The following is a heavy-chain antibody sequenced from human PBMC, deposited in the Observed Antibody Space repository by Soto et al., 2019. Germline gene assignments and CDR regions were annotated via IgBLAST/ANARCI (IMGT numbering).Heavy chain of an antibody. J-gene: IGHJ6*02. D-gene: IGHD1-26*01. CDR3: ARLPIVGATGPYGMDV. CDR2: IYPGDSDT. Sequence: GESLKISCKGSGYSFTSYWIGWVRQMPGKGLEWMGIIYPGDSDTRYSPSFQGQVTISADKSISTAYLQWSSLKASDTAMYYCARLPIVGATGPYGMDVWGQGTTVTVSS. V-gene: IGHV5-51*01. CDR1: GYSFTSYW.